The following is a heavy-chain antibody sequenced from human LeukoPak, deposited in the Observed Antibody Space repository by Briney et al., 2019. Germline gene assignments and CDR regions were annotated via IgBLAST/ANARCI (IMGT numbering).Heavy chain of an antibody. CDR3: ARDIVGATSAFDI. V-gene: IGHV4-59*12. D-gene: IGHD1-26*01. J-gene: IGHJ3*02. CDR1: GGSITNYY. CDR2: IYYSGST. Sequence: PSETLSLTCTVSGGSITNYYWSWIRQPPGKGLEWIGYIYYSGSTYYNPSLKSRVTISVDTSKNQFSLKLSSVTAADTAVYYCARDIVGATSAFDIWGQGTMVTVSS.